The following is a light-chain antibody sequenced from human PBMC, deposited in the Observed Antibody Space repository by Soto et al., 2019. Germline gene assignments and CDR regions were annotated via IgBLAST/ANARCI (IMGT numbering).Light chain of an antibody. CDR2: DAS. V-gene: IGKV3-11*01. CDR1: QSVSSY. J-gene: IGKJ3*01. Sequence: EIGLTQSPAAVSLAPLEIATLSFMASQSVSSYLAWYQQKPGQAPRLLIYDASNRATGIPARFSGSGSGTDFTLTISSLEPEDFAVYYCQQRSNWGFTFGPGTKVDI. CDR3: QQRSNWGFT.